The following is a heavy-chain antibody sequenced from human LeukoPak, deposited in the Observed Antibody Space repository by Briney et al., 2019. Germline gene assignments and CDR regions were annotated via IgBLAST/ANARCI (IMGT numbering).Heavy chain of an antibody. CDR1: GFTFSSYG. CDR2: IRYDGSNK. V-gene: IGHV3-30*02. CDR3: AKDDLAYCGGDCYSNTDY. J-gene: IGHJ4*02. Sequence: GGSLRLSCAASGFTFSSYGMHWVRQAPGKGLEWVAFIRYDGSNKYYADSVKGRFTISRDNSKNTLYLQMNSLRAEDTAVYYCAKDDLAYCGGDCYSNTDYWGQGTLVTVSP. D-gene: IGHD2-21*01.